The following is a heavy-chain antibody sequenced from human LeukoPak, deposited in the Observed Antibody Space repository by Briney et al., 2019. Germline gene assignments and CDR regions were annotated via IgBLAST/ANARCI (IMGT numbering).Heavy chain of an antibody. Sequence: PSETLSLTCTVSGGSINSYYWSWIRQPPGKGLEWIGYIHYSGSTNNNPSLKSRVTISVDTSKNQFSLKLSSVTAADTAVYYCARGGYDFWSGSPPLPYYGMDVWGQGTTVTVSS. CDR3: ARGGYDFWSGSPPLPYYGMDV. CDR1: GGSINSYY. V-gene: IGHV4-59*01. J-gene: IGHJ6*02. D-gene: IGHD3-3*01. CDR2: IHYSGST.